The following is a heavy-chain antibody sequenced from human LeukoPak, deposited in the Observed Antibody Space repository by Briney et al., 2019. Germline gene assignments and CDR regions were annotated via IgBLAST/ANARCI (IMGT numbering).Heavy chain of an antibody. CDR2: ISGSGGST. CDR1: GFTFSSYA. D-gene: IGHD3-3*01. CDR3: AKNLLRSLEWLHAFDI. Sequence: GGSLRLSCAASGFTFSSYAMSWVRQAPGKGLEWVSAISGSGGSTYYADSVKGRFTISRDNSKNTLYLQMNSLRAEDTAVYYCAKNLLRSLEWLHAFDIWGQGTMVTVSS. J-gene: IGHJ3*02. V-gene: IGHV3-23*01.